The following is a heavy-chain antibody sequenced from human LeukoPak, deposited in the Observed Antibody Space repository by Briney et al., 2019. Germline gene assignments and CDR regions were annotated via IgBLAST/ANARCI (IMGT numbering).Heavy chain of an antibody. CDR3: ARVGIDYDSSGYYYANWFDP. V-gene: IGHV4-59*01. Sequence: SETLSLTCTVSGGSMSSYYWSWIRQPPGKGREWVGYIYYIGSTNYNPSLNSRLTISVATSKHPFPLKLSSVTAADTAVYYCARVGIDYDSSGYYYANWFDPWGQGTLVTVSS. CDR2: IYYIGST. J-gene: IGHJ5*02. CDR1: GGSMSSYY. D-gene: IGHD3-22*01.